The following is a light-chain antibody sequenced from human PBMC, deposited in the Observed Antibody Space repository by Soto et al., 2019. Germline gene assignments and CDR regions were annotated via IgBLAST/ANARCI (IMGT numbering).Light chain of an antibody. CDR3: QQCGNLIT. V-gene: IGKV1-33*01. CDR1: QDIRNH. Sequence: HMTQSASSLSASVGGRVTIVCQASQDIRNHLNWYQQKPGKAPKLLIFDASNLETGAPSRFSGGASGTDSTFTISSLKTEDIATYYCQQCGNLITFGQGTRLEIK. J-gene: IGKJ5*01. CDR2: DAS.